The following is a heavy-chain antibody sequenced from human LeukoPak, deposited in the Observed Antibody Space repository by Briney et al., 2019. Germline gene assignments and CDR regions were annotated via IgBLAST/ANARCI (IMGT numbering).Heavy chain of an antibody. D-gene: IGHD4-17*01. CDR3: ARGRLRVDYGDYGVGSHMDV. CDR2: FDPENGET. Sequence: ASVKVPCKVSGYTLTELSMHWVRLAPGKGLEWMGGFDPENGETIYAQKFQGRVTITRNTSISTAYMELSSLRSEDTAVYYCARGRLRVDYGDYGVGSHMDVWGKGTTVTVSS. J-gene: IGHJ6*03. V-gene: IGHV1-24*01. CDR1: GYTLTELS.